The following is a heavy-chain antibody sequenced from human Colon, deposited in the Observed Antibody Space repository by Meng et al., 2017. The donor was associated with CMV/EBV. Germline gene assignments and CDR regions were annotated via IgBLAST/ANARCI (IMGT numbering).Heavy chain of an antibody. D-gene: IGHD2/OR15-2a*01. CDR1: GFTFGSYA. V-gene: IGHV3-23*01. J-gene: IGHJ4*02. Sequence: GESLKISCAASGFTFGSYAVSWVRQAPGRGLEWVSTISGNGDSTYYADSVKGRFIVSRVNSENTLFLQMNSLRAEDTAAYYCARTPDLGECNKSSQISCSRIDYWGQGTLVTVSS. CDR2: ISGNGDST. CDR3: ARTPDLGECNKSSQISCSRIDY.